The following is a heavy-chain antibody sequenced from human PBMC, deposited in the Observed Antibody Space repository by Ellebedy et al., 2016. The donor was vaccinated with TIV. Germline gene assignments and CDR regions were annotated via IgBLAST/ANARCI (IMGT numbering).Heavy chain of an antibody. Sequence: ASVKVSCKASGGTFSSYAISWVRQAPGQGLEWMGGIIPIFGTANYAQKFQGRVTITADESTSTAYMELSSLRSEDTAVYYCARGPKDIVVVPADTRYYYYGMDVWGQGTTVTFSS. CDR3: ARGPKDIVVVPADTRYYYYGMDV. D-gene: IGHD2-2*01. CDR1: GGTFSSYA. J-gene: IGHJ6*02. CDR2: IIPIFGTA. V-gene: IGHV1-69*13.